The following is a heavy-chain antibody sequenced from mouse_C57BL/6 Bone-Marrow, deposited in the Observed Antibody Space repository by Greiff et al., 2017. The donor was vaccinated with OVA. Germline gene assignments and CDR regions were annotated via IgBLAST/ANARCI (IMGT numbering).Heavy chain of an antibody. CDR2: ISDGGSYT. CDR3: ARDYGYDVRYFDV. Sequence: EVMLVESGGGLVKPGGSLKLSCAASGFTFSSYAMSWVRQTPEKRLEWVATISDGGSYTYYPDNVKGRFTISRDNAKNNLYLQMSHLKSEDTAMYYCARDYGYDVRYFDVWGTGTTVTVSS. CDR1: GFTFSSYA. V-gene: IGHV5-4*01. D-gene: IGHD2-2*01. J-gene: IGHJ1*03.